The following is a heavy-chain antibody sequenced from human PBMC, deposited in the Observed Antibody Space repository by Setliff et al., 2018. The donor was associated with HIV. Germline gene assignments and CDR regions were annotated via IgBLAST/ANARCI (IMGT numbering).Heavy chain of an antibody. CDR2: MNPNSGNT. CDR1: ATFTNVD. CDR3: ARGRRNYFYYYYYYMDV. V-gene: IGHV1-8*01. D-gene: IGHD1-7*01. Sequence: RASVKVSCKASATFTNVDIHWLRRATGQGLEWMGWMNPNSGNTGYAQKFQGRVTMTRNTSISTAYMELSSLTSEDTAVYYCARGRRNYFYYYYYYMDVWGKGTTVTVSS. J-gene: IGHJ6*03.